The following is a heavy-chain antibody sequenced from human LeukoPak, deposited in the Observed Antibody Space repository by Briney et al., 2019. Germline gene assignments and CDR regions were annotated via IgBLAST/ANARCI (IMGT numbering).Heavy chain of an antibody. Sequence: GGSLGLSCAASGFDFSDYAMNWVRQAPGKGLEWVSGITGNNGTTYYADSVEGRFTISRDNSKNTLYLQMNSLRAEDTAVYYCARVGSIAVAGTLWGQGTLVTVSS. J-gene: IGHJ4*02. CDR3: ARVGSIAVAGTL. CDR2: ITGNNGTT. CDR1: GFDFSDYA. D-gene: IGHD6-19*01. V-gene: IGHV3-23*01.